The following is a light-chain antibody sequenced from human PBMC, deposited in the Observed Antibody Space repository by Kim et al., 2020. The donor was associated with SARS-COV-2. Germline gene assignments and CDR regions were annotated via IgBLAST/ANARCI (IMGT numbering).Light chain of an antibody. J-gene: IGLJ6*01. CDR1: ISNIGSYNY. Sequence: QSALTQPASVSGSPGQSITISCTGTISNIGSYNYVSWHQQHPGKAPKLMIYDVNKRPSGISSRFSGPKSGSTASLTISGLQSEDEDDYYCSSFTPRSTLVFGGGTKVTVL. V-gene: IGLV2-14*03. CDR2: DVN. CDR3: SSFTPRSTLV.